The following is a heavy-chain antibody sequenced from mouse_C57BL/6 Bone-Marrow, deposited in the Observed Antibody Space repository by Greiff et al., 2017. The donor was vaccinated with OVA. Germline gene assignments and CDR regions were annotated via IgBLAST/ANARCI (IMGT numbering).Heavy chain of an antibody. CDR3: ARLYGTSSRGYFDV. D-gene: IGHD1-1*01. CDR2: ISSGGSYT. CDR1: GFTFSSYG. V-gene: IGHV5-6*01. Sequence: EVKVVESGGDLVKPGGSLKLSCAASGFTFSSYGMSWVRQTPDKRLEWVATISSGGSYTYYPDSVKGRFTISRDNAKNTLYLQMSSLKSEDTAMYYCARLYGTSSRGYFDVWGTGTTVTVSS. J-gene: IGHJ1*03.